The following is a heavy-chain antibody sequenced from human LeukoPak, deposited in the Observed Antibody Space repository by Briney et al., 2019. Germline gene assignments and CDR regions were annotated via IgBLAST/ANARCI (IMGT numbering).Heavy chain of an antibody. CDR2: IYYSGST. Sequence: GSLRLSCAASGFTFSSYSMNWVRQAPGKGLEWIGSIYYSGSTYYNPSLKSRVTISVDTSKNQFSLKLSSVTAADTAVYYCARHRFQGYSGYDRFDYWGQGTLVTVSS. D-gene: IGHD5-12*01. J-gene: IGHJ4*02. V-gene: IGHV4-39*01. CDR1: GFTFSSYSMN. CDR3: ARHRFQGYSGYDRFDY.